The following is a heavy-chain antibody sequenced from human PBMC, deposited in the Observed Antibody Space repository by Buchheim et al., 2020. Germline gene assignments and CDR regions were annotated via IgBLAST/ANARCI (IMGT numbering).Heavy chain of an antibody. CDR2: ISYDGSNK. Sequence: QVQLVESGGGVVQPGRSLRLSCAASGFTFSSYGMHWVRQAPGKGLEWVAVISYDGSNKYYADSVKGRFTISRDHSKNTLYLQMNSLRAEDTAVYYCAKDWEQLVSDYWGQGTL. J-gene: IGHJ4*02. CDR3: AKDWEQLVSDY. D-gene: IGHD6-13*01. V-gene: IGHV3-30*18. CDR1: GFTFSSYG.